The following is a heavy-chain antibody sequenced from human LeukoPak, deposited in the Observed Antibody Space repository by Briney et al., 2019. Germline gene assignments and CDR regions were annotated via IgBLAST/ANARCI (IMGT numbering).Heavy chain of an antibody. D-gene: IGHD6-13*01. CDR3: ARRIAHPTGQQTENWFDP. CDR1: GGSFSGYY. Sequence: PSETLSLTCAVYGGSFSGYYWSWIRQPPGKGLEWIGEINHSGSTNYNPSLKSRVTISVDTSKNQFSLKLSSVTAADTAVYYCARRIAHPTGQQTENWFDPWGQGTLVTVSS. CDR2: INHSGST. J-gene: IGHJ5*02. V-gene: IGHV4-34*01.